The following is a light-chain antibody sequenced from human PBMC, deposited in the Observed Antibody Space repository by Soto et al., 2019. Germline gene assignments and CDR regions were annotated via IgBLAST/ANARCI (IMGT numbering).Light chain of an antibody. Sequence: EIVLTQSPGTLPLSPVERATLSCRSSQSVSSNYLAWYQQKPGQAPRLLIYGASSRATGIPDRFSGSGSGTDFTLTISRLAPEDFAVYYCQQYGSSPETFGQGTKVDIK. CDR2: GAS. CDR3: QQYGSSPET. V-gene: IGKV3-20*01. CDR1: QSVSSNY. J-gene: IGKJ1*01.